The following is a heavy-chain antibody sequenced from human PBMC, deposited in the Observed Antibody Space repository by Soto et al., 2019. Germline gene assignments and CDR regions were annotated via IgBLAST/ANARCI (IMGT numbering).Heavy chain of an antibody. CDR3: ARYLGIYFGAVIYYYYGMEV. J-gene: IGHJ6*02. V-gene: IGHV3-21*01. CDR1: GFTFSSYS. D-gene: IGHD3-3*01. Sequence: GGSLRLSCAASGFTFSSYSMNWVRQAPGKGLEWVSSISSTMSYRYYPDSLNGRFTISRDNAKNSLYLQMNSMRAKDTAVHCCARYLGIYFGAVIYYYYGMEVWGQGTTVTVSS. CDR2: ISSTMSYR.